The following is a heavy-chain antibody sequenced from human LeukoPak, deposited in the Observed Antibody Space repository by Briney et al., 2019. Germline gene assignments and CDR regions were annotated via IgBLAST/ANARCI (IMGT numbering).Heavy chain of an antibody. Sequence: GGSLRLSCAASGFTFSSYAMSWVRQAPGKGLEWVSAISGSGGSTYYADSVKGQFTISRDNSKNTLYLQMNSLRAEDTAVYYCAKEMGLRFLEWLTRLDFDYWGQGTLVTVSS. CDR3: AKEMGLRFLEWLTRLDFDY. CDR1: GFTFSSYA. D-gene: IGHD3-3*01. V-gene: IGHV3-23*01. CDR2: ISGSGGST. J-gene: IGHJ4*02.